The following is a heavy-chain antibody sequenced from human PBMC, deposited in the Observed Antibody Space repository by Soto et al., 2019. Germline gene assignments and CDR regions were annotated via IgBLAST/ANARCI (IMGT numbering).Heavy chain of an antibody. CDR2: ISSSGTT. J-gene: IGHJ5*02. V-gene: IGHV4-61*01. Sequence: PSETLSLTCAVSGGSVSSGTYYWSCIRQPPGKGLEWIGYISSSGTTNYNPSLKSRVTISLDTSKNQFSLELNSVTAADSAVYYCAREDASYYYDNSGYKNWFDLWGQGTLVTVSS. D-gene: IGHD3-22*01. CDR3: AREDASYYYDNSGYKNWFDL. CDR1: GGSVSSGTYY.